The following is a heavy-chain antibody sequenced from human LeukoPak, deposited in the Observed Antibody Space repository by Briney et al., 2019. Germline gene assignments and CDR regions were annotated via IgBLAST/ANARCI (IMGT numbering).Heavy chain of an antibody. CDR2: IIPIFGIA. J-gene: IGHJ4*02. V-gene: IGHV1-69*04. Sequence: SVKVSCKASGGTFSSYAISWVRQAPGQGLEWMGRIIPIFGIANYAQKFQGRVTITADKSTSTACMELSSLRSEDTAVYYCASGGPDIVVVPAAAYFDYWGQGTLVTVSS. CDR3: ASGGPDIVVVPAAAYFDY. D-gene: IGHD2-2*01. CDR1: GGTFSSYA.